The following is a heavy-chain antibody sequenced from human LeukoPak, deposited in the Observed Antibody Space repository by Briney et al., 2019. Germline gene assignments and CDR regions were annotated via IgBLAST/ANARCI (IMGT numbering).Heavy chain of an antibody. CDR3: ARAEGGPATAIY. CDR1: GFTFSDYY. V-gene: IGHV3-11*05. D-gene: IGHD2-21*02. J-gene: IGHJ4*02. Sequence: GGSLTLSCAASGFTFSDYYMSWIRQAPGRGLEWVSYISTGSSYTNYADSVKGRFTISRDNAKNSLYLQMNSLRAEDTALYYCARAEGGPATAIYWGQRTLVTPSS. CDR2: ISTGSSYT.